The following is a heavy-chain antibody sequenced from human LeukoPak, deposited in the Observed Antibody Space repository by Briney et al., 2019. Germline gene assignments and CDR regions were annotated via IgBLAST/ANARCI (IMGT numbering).Heavy chain of an antibody. Sequence: SETLSLTCAVYGGSFSGYYWSWIRQPPGKGLEWIGEINHSGSTNYNPSLKSRVTISVDTSKNQFSLKLSSVTAADTAVYYCARDLRGGTLLGTSYGMDVWGQGTTVTVSS. D-gene: IGHD7-27*01. V-gene: IGHV4-34*01. CDR1: GGSFSGYY. CDR3: ARDLRGGTLLGTSYGMDV. J-gene: IGHJ6*02. CDR2: INHSGST.